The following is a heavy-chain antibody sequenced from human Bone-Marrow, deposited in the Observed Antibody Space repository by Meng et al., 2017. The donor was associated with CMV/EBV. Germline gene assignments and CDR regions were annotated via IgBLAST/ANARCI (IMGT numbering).Heavy chain of an antibody. CDR2: IDPSDSYI. D-gene: IGHD3-10*01. J-gene: IGHJ4*02. CDR3: ARHGGSGSSDS. CDR1: GYSLTSYW. Sequence: SCKVSGYSLTSYWISWLRQMPGKGLEWMGRIDPSDSYINYSPSFQGHVTISADKSISTAYLQWSSLKASDTAMYYCARHGGSGSSDSWGQGTLVTVSS. V-gene: IGHV5-10-1*01.